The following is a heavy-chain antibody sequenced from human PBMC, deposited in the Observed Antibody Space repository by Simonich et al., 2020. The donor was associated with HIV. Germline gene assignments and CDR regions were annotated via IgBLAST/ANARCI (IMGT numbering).Heavy chain of an antibody. D-gene: IGHD3-22*01. Sequence: EVQLLESGGGLVQPGGSLRLSCAASGFTFSSYAMSWVRQAPGKGVEWVSAISVSGGSTYYADSVKGRFTISRDNSKNTLYLQMNSLRAEDTAVYYCAKDGYYYDSSGYSDYWGQGTLVTVSS. V-gene: IGHV3-23*01. CDR3: AKDGYYYDSSGYSDY. CDR2: ISVSGGST. CDR1: GFTFSSYA. J-gene: IGHJ4*02.